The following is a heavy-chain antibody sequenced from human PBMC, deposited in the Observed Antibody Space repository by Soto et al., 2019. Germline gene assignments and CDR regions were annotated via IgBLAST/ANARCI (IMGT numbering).Heavy chain of an antibody. D-gene: IGHD2-21*02. CDR3: ARHPSDFWFDP. CDR2: IYYSGST. J-gene: IGHJ5*02. V-gene: IGHV4-39*01. Sequence: PSDPLSLTCTLSGRAISSSNYIWRWSRQPSVWGMEWIGSIYYSGSTYYNPSLKNRVTVSVDTSKNQFSLKLSSVPAADTAVYYCARHPSDFWFDPWGQGTLVTVSS. CDR1: GRAISSSNYI.